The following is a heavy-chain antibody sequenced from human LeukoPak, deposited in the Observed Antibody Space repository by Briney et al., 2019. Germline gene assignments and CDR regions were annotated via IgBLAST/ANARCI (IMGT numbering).Heavy chain of an antibody. CDR2: INHSGST. CDR1: GGSFSGYY. D-gene: IGHD3-16*02. J-gene: IGHJ4*02. CDR3: ARLWNYDYIWASYRFFDY. V-gene: IGHV4-34*01. Sequence: SETLSLTCAVYGGSFSGYYWSWIRQPPGKGLEWIGEINHSGSTNYNPSLKSRVTISVDTSKNQFSLKLSSVTAADTAVYYCARLWNYDYIWASYRFFDYWGQGTLVTVSS.